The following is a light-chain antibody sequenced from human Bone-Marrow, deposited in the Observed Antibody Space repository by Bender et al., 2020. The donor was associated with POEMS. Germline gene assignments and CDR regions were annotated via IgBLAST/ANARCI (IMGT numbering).Light chain of an antibody. CDR2: DVS. V-gene: IGLV2-14*01. CDR3: SSYTRLSALV. J-gene: IGLJ2*01. Sequence: QSALTQPASVSGSPGQSLTISCTGTTSDVGGYTYVSLYQQHSGKAPKLIIYDVSNRPSGVSDPFPGAKSGNTASLTISELQADDGADYYCSSYTRLSALVFGGGTKLTVL. CDR1: TSDVGGYTY.